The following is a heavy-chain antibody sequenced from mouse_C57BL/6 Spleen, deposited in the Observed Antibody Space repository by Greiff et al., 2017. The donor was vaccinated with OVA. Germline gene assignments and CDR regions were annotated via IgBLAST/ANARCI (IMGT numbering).Heavy chain of an antibody. CDR2: IDPSDSYP. CDR1: GYTFTSYW. Sequence: QVQLQQPGAELVRPGTSVKLSCKASGYTFTSYWMHWVKQRPGQGLEWIGVIDPSDSYPNYNQKFKGKATLTVDTSSSTAYMQLSSLTSEDSAVYYCARRGDTGFYGSSYFDDWGQGTTLTVSS. V-gene: IGHV1-59*01. D-gene: IGHD1-1*01. CDR3: ARRGDTGFYGSSYFDD. J-gene: IGHJ2*01.